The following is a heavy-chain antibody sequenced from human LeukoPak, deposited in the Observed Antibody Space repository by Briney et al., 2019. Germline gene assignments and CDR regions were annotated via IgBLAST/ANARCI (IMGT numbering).Heavy chain of an antibody. CDR2: ISSSGTTTI. V-gene: IGHV3-11*01. Sequence: GGSLRLSCAASGFTFSDYYMSWIRQAPGKGLEWLSYISSSGTTTIYSADSVKGRFTISRDNAKNSLYLQMNSLRAEDTAVYYCARRGDYFDYWGQGTLDTVSS. CDR1: GFTFSDYY. CDR3: ARRGDYFDY. J-gene: IGHJ4*02.